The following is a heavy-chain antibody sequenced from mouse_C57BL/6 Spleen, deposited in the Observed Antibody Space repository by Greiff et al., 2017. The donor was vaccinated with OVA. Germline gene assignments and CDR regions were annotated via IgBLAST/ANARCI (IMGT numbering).Heavy chain of an antibody. D-gene: IGHD1-1*01. V-gene: IGHV5-17*01. CDR2: IRSGSSTI. Sequence: EVQRVESGGGLVKPGGSLKLSCAASGFTFSDYGMHWVRQAPEKGLEWVAYIRSGSSTIYYADTVSGRFTISRDNAKNTLFLHMNSLSSEHTAMYYSANDPNYYGSSAYYYALDYWGQGTSVTVSS. J-gene: IGHJ4*01. CDR1: GFTFSDYG. CDR3: ANDPNYYGSSAYYYALDY.